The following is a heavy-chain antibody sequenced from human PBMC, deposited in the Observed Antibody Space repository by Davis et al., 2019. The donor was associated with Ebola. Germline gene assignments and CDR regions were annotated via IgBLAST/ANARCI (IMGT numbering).Heavy chain of an antibody. CDR3: AREEENWGGAFDI. CDR2: INPNSGGT. V-gene: IGHV1-2*04. D-gene: IGHD7-27*01. Sequence: ASVKVSCKASGYTFTGYYMHWVRQAPGQGLEWMGWINPNSGGTNYAQKFQGWVTMTRDTSISTAYMELSRLRSDDTAVYYCAREEENWGGAFDIWGQGTMATVSS. J-gene: IGHJ3*02. CDR1: GYTFTGYY.